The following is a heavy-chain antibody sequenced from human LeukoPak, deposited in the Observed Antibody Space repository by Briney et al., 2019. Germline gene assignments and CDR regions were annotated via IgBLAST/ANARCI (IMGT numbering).Heavy chain of an antibody. Sequence: PSETLSLTCAVYGGSFSGYYWSWIRQPQGKGLEWIGEINDIGTTNYDPSLRSRVTISVDTSKNQFSLSLTSATAADTAVYFCARLGSVGYYNYQYMDIWGNGTTVTVSS. V-gene: IGHV4-34*01. D-gene: IGHD3-10*01. CDR1: GGSFSGYY. CDR3: ARLGSVGYYNYQYMDI. CDR2: INDIGTT. J-gene: IGHJ6*03.